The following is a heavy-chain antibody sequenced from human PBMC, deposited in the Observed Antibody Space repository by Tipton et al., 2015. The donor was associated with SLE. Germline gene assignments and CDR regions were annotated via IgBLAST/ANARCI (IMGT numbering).Heavy chain of an antibody. CDR1: GFTFSSYS. J-gene: IGHJ4*02. CDR3: AKGVYGDYYDY. Sequence: SLRLSCAASGFTFSSYSMNWVRQAPGKGLEWVSYISSSSSTIYYADSVKGRFTISRDNSKNTLYLQMNSLRAEDTAVYYCAKGVYGDYYDYWGQGTLVTVSS. V-gene: IGHV3-48*01. CDR2: ISSSSSTI. D-gene: IGHD4-17*01.